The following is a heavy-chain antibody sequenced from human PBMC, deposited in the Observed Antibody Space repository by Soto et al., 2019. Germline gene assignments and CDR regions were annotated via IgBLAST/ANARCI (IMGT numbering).Heavy chain of an antibody. V-gene: IGHV3-33*03. CDR1: GFSFSTYV. CDR2: IWYDGSNK. CDR3: AKGRYCNGGNCYSAFMDV. Sequence: PGGSLRLSCAASGFSFSTYVMHWVRQAPGKGLEWVAVIWYDGSNKYYADSVKGRFTISRDNSKSTLDLQMNSLRDEDTALYFCAKGRYCNGGNCYSAFMDVWGKGTTVTVSS. D-gene: IGHD2-15*01. J-gene: IGHJ6*03.